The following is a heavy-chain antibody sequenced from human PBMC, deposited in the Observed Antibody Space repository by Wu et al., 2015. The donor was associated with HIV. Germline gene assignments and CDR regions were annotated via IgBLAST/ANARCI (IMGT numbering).Heavy chain of an antibody. V-gene: IGHV1-69*13. Sequence: QVQLVQSGAEVKKPGSSVRVSCKASGGTFSTYTINWVRQAPGQGLEWMGRIVPLFDAPNYAQKFQGRVTITADESTSTAYMELSSLRSEDTAVYYCARTPEGLLRVWYYGMDVWGQGTTVTVSS. CDR1: GGTFSTYT. D-gene: IGHD2-15*01. CDR2: IVPLFDAP. CDR3: ARTPEGLLRVWYYGMDV. J-gene: IGHJ6*02.